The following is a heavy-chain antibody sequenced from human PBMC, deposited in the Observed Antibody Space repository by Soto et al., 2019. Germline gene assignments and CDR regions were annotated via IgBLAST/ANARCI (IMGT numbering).Heavy chain of an antibody. D-gene: IGHD2-15*01. CDR2: ISSSSSYI. CDR1: GFTFSSYS. Sequence: GGSLRLSCAASGFTFSSYSMNWVRQAPGKGLEWVSSISSSSSYIYYADSVKGRFTISRDNAKNSLYLQMNSLRAEDTAVYYCARDNTPVDWFDPWGQGTLVTVSS. CDR3: ARDNTPVDWFDP. J-gene: IGHJ5*02. V-gene: IGHV3-21*01.